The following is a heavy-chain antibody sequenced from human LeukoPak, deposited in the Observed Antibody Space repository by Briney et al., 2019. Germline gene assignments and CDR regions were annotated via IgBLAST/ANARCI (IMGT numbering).Heavy chain of an antibody. J-gene: IGHJ4*02. CDR1: GFTFSSYG. V-gene: IGHV3-30*18. D-gene: IGHD2-2*02. CDR2: ISYDGSTK. Sequence: QPGGSLRLSCAASGFTFSSYGMHWVRQAPGKGLEWVAVISYDGSTKYYADSVKGRVTISRDNSKSTLYLQMYSLRAEDTAVFYCAKGGGCSSSSCYSPYYFDYWGRGTLVTVSS. CDR3: AKGGGCSSSSCYSPYYFDY.